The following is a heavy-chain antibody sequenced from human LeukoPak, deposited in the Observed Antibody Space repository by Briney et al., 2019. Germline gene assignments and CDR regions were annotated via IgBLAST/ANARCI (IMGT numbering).Heavy chain of an antibody. V-gene: IGHV4-59*01. Sequence: SETLSLTCNVSDGSINSYYWTWIRQPPGEGLEWIGYTYYSGSGNYNPSLKSRVSKPVDTSKSQFSLNLTSVTAADMAVYYCARLDSSAYTVDSWGQGTLVTVSS. CDR3: ARLDSSAYTVDS. CDR1: DGSINSYY. J-gene: IGHJ4*02. CDR2: TYYSGSG. D-gene: IGHD3-22*01.